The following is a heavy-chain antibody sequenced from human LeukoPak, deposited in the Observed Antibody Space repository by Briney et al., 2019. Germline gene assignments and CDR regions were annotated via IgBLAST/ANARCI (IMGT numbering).Heavy chain of an antibody. Sequence: GGSLRLSCAASGFTFSNAWMNWVRQAPGKGLEWVGRIKSKTDGGTTDYAAPVKGRFTISRDDSKNTLYLQMNSLKTKDTAVYYCTLPTAAQYYYYGMDVWGQGTTVTVSS. CDR2: IKSKTDGGTT. V-gene: IGHV3-15*07. J-gene: IGHJ6*02. D-gene: IGHD2-2*01. CDR3: TLPTAAQYYYYGMDV. CDR1: GFTFSNAW.